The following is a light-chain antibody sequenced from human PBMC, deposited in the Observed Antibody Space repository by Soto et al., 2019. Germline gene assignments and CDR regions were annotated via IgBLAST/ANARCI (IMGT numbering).Light chain of an antibody. J-gene: IGKJ4*01. Sequence: EIVLTQSPGTLSLSPGERATLSCRASQSVSNSYLAWYRQKPGQAPTLLIYGASSRATGIPDRFSGSGSGTDFTLTISRLEPEDFAVYYRQQYGSSPLTFGGGTKVEIK. V-gene: IGKV3-20*01. CDR1: QSVSNSY. CDR3: QQYGSSPLT. CDR2: GAS.